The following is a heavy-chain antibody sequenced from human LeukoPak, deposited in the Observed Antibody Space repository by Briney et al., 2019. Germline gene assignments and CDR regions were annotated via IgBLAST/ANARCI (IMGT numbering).Heavy chain of an antibody. J-gene: IGHJ4*02. CDR2: NRVDNGNT. D-gene: IGHD4-11*01. CDR1: GYTFTSYG. CDR3: VRDWGYSVNY. Sequence: ASVKVSCKSSGYTFTSYGLSWVRQAPGQGLEWMGWNRVDNGNTKYAQKLQGRVTMTTDTSTSTAYMELRSLTSDDTAVYYCVRDWGYSVNYWGQGTLVTVSS. V-gene: IGHV1-18*01.